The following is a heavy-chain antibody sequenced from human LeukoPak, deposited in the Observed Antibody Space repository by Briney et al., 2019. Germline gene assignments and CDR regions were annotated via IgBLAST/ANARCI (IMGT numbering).Heavy chain of an antibody. V-gene: IGHV6-1*01. J-gene: IGHJ6*02. CDR2: TYYRSKWYS. CDR3: ARDSNVLLWFGELLSPYYYYYGRDV. Sequence: SQTLSLPYAISGHSVSSYSAACHWIWQSRSRGLEWLGRTYYRSKWYSGYAVSVKSRETIHPDTSKNQSSLQLNSVTPEDTAVYYCARDSNVLLWFGELLSPYYYYYGRDVWGQGTTVTVSS. CDR1: GHSVSSYSAA. D-gene: IGHD3-10*01.